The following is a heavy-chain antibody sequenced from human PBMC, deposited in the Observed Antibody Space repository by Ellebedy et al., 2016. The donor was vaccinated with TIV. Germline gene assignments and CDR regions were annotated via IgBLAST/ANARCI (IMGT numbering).Heavy chain of an antibody. CDR2: IYYSGST. V-gene: IGHV4-59*08. J-gene: IGHJ4*02. CDR1: GGSISSYY. Sequence: MPSETLSLTCTVSGGSISSYYWSWIRQPPGKGLEWIGYIYYSGSTNYNPSLKSRVTISVDTSKNQFSLKLSSVTAADTAVYYCARHRLSWPGFDYWGQGTLVTVSS. CDR3: ARHRLSWPGFDY. D-gene: IGHD6-13*01.